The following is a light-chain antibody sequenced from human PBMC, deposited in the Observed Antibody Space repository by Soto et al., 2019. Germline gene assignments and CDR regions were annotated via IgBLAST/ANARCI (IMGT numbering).Light chain of an antibody. Sequence: EIVMTQSPAPLSVSPGERATLSCRASQSVSSNLAWYQQKLGQAPRLLIYGASTRATGIPARFSGSGSGTEFTLTISSLQSEDFVVYYCQQYNNLPPITCGQGTRL. J-gene: IGKJ5*01. CDR1: QSVSSN. V-gene: IGKV3-15*01. CDR3: QQYNNLPPIT. CDR2: GAS.